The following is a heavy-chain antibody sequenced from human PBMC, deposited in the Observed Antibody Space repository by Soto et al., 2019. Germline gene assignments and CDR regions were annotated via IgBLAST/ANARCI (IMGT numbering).Heavy chain of an antibody. Sequence: QVQLVESGGGVVQRGTSLRLSCAASGFTFSSQNMHWVRQAPGKGPEWVGVISYDGSKKYFADSVKGRFTTSRDNSQNILYLQVSSLRAEDTAIYYCARLWYEGNPDDSWGQGTLVTVSS. D-gene: IGHD6-13*01. V-gene: IGHV3-30-3*01. J-gene: IGHJ4*02. CDR3: ARLWYEGNPDDS. CDR2: ISYDGSKK. CDR1: GFTFSSQN.